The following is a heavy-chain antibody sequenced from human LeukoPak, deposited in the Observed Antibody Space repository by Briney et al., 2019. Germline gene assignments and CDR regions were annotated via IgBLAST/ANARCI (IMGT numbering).Heavy chain of an antibody. J-gene: IGHJ6*03. D-gene: IGHD5-18*01. CDR2: IFYSGST. CDR3: ARTTEGGYTYGYFYYYYMDV. CDR1: SGSISTSNYY. V-gene: IGHV4-39*07. Sequence: SETLSLTCTVSSGSISTSNYYWGWVRQPPGKALEWIGNIFYSGSTYYSPSLKSRVTISLDTSRNQFSLKLTPVTAADTAVYYCARTTEGGYTYGYFYYYYMDVWGKGTTVTISS.